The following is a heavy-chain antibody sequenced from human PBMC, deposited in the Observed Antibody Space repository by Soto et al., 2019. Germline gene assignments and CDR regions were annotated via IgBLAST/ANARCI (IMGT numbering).Heavy chain of an antibody. Sequence: QVQLVQYGAEVKKPGASVKVSCKASGYTFTHYYIHWVRQAPGQGLEWMGIINPNGGSTTYAQKFRAGFTMTMDTSTSTVYMELSSLRSEDSAVYYCATSVNSAMAFDYWGQGTLVTVSS. V-gene: IGHV1-46*01. J-gene: IGHJ4*02. CDR1: GYTFTHYY. CDR2: INPNGGST. D-gene: IGHD5-18*01. CDR3: ATSVNSAMAFDY.